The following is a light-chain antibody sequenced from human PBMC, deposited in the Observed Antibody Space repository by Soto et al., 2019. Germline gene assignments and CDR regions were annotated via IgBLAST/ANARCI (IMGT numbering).Light chain of an antibody. Sequence: EIVLTQSPCTLSLSPGQRATLSCRASQSVASTYLAWYQQKPGQAPRLLIYGASSRAIGIPDRFSGSVSGSDFILTINRLEPEDFAVYYCQQYGRSHTFGQGTRLEI. V-gene: IGKV3-20*01. J-gene: IGKJ5*01. CDR2: GAS. CDR3: QQYGRSHT. CDR1: QSVASTY.